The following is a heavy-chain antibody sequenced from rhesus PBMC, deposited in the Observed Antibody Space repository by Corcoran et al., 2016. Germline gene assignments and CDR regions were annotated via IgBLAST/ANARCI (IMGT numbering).Heavy chain of an antibody. J-gene: IGHJ4*01. Sequence: QLQLQESGPGLVKPSETLSVTCAVSGGSISSSYWSWIRQAPGKGLEWIGYIYGSGSSTNYNPSLKGRVTLSVDTSKNQLSLKLSSVTAADTAVYYCARGYSGYSYFDYWGQGVLVTVSS. V-gene: IGHV4-169*01. CDR2: IYGSGSST. CDR1: GGSISSSY. CDR3: ARGYSGYSYFDY. D-gene: IGHD5-24*01.